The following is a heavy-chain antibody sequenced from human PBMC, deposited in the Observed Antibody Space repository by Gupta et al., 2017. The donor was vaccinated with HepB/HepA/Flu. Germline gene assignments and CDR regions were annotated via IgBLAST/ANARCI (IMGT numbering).Heavy chain of an antibody. J-gene: IGHJ6*02. V-gene: IGHV1-2*04. CDR3: ARDRRTIFGVIKSIYGMDV. Sequence: QVQLVQSGAEVKKPGASVQVSCKAYGYTFTGYYMHWVRQAPGQGLEWMGWINPNSGGTNYAQKFQGWVTMTRDTSISTAYMELRRLRSDDTAVYYCARDRRTIFGVIKSIYGMDVWGQGTTVTVSS. CDR1: GYTFTGYY. CDR2: INPNSGGT. D-gene: IGHD3-3*01.